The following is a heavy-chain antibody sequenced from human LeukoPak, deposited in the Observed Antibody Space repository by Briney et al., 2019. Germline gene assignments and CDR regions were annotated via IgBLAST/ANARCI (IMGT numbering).Heavy chain of an antibody. CDR3: AREGNGLLSKDFDY. J-gene: IGHJ4*02. Sequence: ASMKVSYKSSGFTFTDYYIHWVRQAPGQGLEWMGYIGPHSSATSSPQEFQGRVTMTRDTSLSTAHMELTRLTSDDTAVYYCAREGNGLLSKDFDYWGQGTLVTVSS. CDR1: GFTFTDYY. V-gene: IGHV1-2*02. D-gene: IGHD2/OR15-2a*01. CDR2: IGPHSSAT.